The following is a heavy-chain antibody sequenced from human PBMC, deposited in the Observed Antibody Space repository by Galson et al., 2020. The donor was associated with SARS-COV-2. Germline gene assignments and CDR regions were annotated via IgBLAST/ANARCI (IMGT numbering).Heavy chain of an antibody. D-gene: IGHD1-1*01. V-gene: IGHV3-48*02. CDR3: ARYWNPSLYYYYGMDV. CDR1: GFTFSSYS. Sequence: GGSLRLSCAASGFTFSSYSMNWVRQAPGKGLEWVSYSSSSSSTIYYADSVKGRFTISRDNAKNSLYLQMNSLRDEDTAVYYCARYWNPSLYYYYGMDVWGQGTTVTVSS. CDR2: SSSSSSTI. J-gene: IGHJ6*02.